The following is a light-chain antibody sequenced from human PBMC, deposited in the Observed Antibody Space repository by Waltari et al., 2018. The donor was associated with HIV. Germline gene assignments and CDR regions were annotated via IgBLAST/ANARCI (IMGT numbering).Light chain of an antibody. J-gene: IGLJ3*02. CDR3: QSFDNSLGGRV. CDR1: SPNIGAGYD. V-gene: IGLV1-40*01. CDR2: GNT. Sequence: QSVLTQPPSVSGAPGQRVTISCAGTSPNIGAGYDVHWYQPLPETAPILLIFGNTHRPSGVPDRFSASKSATSASLAITGLQAEDEADYYCQSFDNSLGGRVFGGGTKLTVL.